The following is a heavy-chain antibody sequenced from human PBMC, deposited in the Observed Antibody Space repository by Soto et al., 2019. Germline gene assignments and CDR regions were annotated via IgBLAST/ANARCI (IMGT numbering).Heavy chain of an antibody. CDR1: GFTFSSYA. CDR3: ARESYYDSRGYPN. CDR2: ISYDGSNK. J-gene: IGHJ4*02. V-gene: IGHV3-30-3*01. Sequence: PGGSLRLSCAASGFTFSSYAMHWVRQAPGKGLEWVAVISYDGSNKYYADSVKGRFTISRDNSKNTLYLQMNSLRAEDTAVYYWARESYYDSRGYPNGGKGPLATVPS. D-gene: IGHD3-22*01.